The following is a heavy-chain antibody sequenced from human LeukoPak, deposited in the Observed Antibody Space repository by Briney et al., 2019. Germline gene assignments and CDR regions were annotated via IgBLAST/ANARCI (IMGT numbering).Heavy chain of an antibody. CDR3: AKKAVYDYGFYHYCMDV. CDR1: GFTFSNYG. V-gene: IGHV3-23*01. D-gene: IGHD3-10*01. Sequence: GGSLRLSCTASGFTFSNYGMGWVRQAPGKGLDWVSSISGSGGNKYYADSVKGRFTISRDHSTNTLYLQMDSLRAEDTAVYYCAKKAVYDYGFYHYCMDVWGKGTTVTVSS. J-gene: IGHJ6*03. CDR2: ISGSGGNK.